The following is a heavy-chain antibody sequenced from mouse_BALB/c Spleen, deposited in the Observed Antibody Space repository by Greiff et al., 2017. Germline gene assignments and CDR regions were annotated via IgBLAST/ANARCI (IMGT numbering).Heavy chain of an antibody. CDR2: ISSGSSTI. D-gene: IGHD1-1*02. Sequence: EVKLMESGGGLVQPGGSRKLSCAASGFTFSSFGMHWVRQAPEKGLEWVAYISSGSSTIYYADTVKGRFTISRDNPKNTLFLQMTSLRSEDTAMYYCARGSYAHYYAMDYWGQGTSVTVSS. V-gene: IGHV5-17*02. J-gene: IGHJ4*01. CDR1: GFTFSSFG. CDR3: ARGSYAHYYAMDY.